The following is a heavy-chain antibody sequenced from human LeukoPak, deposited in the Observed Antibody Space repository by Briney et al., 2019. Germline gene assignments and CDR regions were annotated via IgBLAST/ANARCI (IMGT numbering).Heavy chain of an antibody. Sequence: ASVKVSCKASGYTFTGYYMHWVRQAPGQGLEWMGWINPNSGGTNYAQKFQGRVTMTRDTSISTAYMELSRLRSDDTAVYYCARGGRMITFGGVTPFDGYWGQGTLVTVSS. V-gene: IGHV1-2*02. D-gene: IGHD3-16*01. CDR2: INPNSGGT. CDR3: ARGGRMITFGGVTPFDGY. J-gene: IGHJ4*02. CDR1: GYTFTGYY.